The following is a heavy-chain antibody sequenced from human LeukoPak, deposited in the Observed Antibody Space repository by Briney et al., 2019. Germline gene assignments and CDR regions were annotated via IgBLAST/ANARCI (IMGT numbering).Heavy chain of an antibody. V-gene: IGHV3-30*02. Sequence: GGSLRLSCAASGFTFSNYGIHWVRQAPGKGLEWVAFIRYDESNKYYADSVKGRFTISRDNSKNTLYLQMNSLRAEDTAVYYCAKEFQQPGAFDIWGQGTMVTVSS. CDR3: AKEFQQPGAFDI. CDR2: IRYDESNK. D-gene: IGHD2-2*01. CDR1: GFTFSNYG. J-gene: IGHJ3*02.